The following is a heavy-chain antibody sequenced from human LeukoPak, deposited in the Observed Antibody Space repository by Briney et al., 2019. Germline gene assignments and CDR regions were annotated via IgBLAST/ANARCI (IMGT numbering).Heavy chain of an antibody. CDR1: GFTFSSYA. V-gene: IGHV3-23*01. CDR3: AKDPYCSGCSCLLAGLY. Sequence: GGSLRLSCAASGFTFSSYAMSWVRQAPGKGLEWVSAISGSGGSTYSADSVKGRFTISRDNSKNTLYLQMNSLRAEDTAVYYCAKDPYCSGCSCLLAGLYWGQGTLVTVSS. CDR2: ISGSGGST. J-gene: IGHJ4*02. D-gene: IGHD2-15*01.